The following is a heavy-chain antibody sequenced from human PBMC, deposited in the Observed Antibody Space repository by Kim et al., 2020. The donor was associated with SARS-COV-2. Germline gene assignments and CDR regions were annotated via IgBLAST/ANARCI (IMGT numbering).Heavy chain of an antibody. CDR1: GYTFTGYY. J-gene: IGHJ4*02. CDR3: AREFGGSYFDY. CDR2: INPNSGGT. Sequence: ASVKVSCKASGYTFTGYYMHWVRQAPGQGLEWMVRINPNSGGTNYAQKFQGRVTMTRDTSISTAYMELSRLRSDDTAVYYCAREFGGSYFDYWGQGTLVTVSS. D-gene: IGHD1-26*01. V-gene: IGHV1-2*06.